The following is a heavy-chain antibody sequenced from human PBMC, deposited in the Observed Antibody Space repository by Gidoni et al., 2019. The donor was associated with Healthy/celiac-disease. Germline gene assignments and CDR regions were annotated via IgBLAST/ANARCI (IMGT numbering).Heavy chain of an antibody. CDR1: GFSLSTSGMC. D-gene: IGHD3-22*01. V-gene: IGHV2-70*15. J-gene: IGHJ3*02. CDR2: IDWDDDK. Sequence: QVTLRESGPALVKPTPTLTLTCTFSGFSLSTSGMCVSWIRQPPGNALEWLARIDWDDDKYYSTSLKTRLTISKDTSKNQVVLTMTNMDPVDTATYYCARIRVNYESSGNHAFDIWGQGTMVTVSS. CDR3: ARIRVNYESSGNHAFDI.